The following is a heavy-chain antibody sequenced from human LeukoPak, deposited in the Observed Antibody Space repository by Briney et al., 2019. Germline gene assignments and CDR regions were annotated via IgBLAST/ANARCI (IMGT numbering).Heavy chain of an antibody. CDR2: IRYDGSNK. Sequence: GGSLRLSCAASGFTFRSYGMLWVRQAPGKGLEWVAFIRYDGSNKYYADSVKGRFTISRDNSKNTLYLQMNSLRAEDTAVYYCAKVGTQGVPAAISRIAARPRAYYFDDGGQGTLVTVSS. CDR3: AKVGTQGVPAAISRIAARPRAYYFDD. D-gene: IGHD6-6*01. V-gene: IGHV3-30*02. J-gene: IGHJ4*02. CDR1: GFTFRSYG.